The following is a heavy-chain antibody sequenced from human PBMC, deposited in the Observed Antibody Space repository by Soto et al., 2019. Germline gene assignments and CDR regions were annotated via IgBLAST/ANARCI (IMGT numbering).Heavy chain of an antibody. CDR2: IIPIFGTA. V-gene: IGHV1-69*13. CDR1: GGTFSSYA. J-gene: IGHJ6*02. D-gene: IGHD3-10*01. CDR3: ASLGSYYYGSGSYYTTRAYYYYYYGMDV. Sequence: SVKVSCKASGGTFSSYAISWVRQAPGQGLEWMGGIIPIFGTANYAQKFQGRVTITADESTSTAYMELSSLRSEDTAVYYFASLGSYYYGSGSYYTTRAYYYYYYGMDVWGQGTTVTVSS.